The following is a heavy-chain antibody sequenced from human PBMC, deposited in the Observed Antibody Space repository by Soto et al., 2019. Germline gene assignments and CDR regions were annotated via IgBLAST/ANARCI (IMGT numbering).Heavy chain of an antibody. J-gene: IGHJ6*02. CDR3: ARYKSNYYYGMDV. V-gene: IGHV4-59*01. CDR1: GGSISSYY. Sequence: PSETLSLTCTVSGGSISSYYWSWIRQPPGKGLEWIVYIYYSGITNYNPSLKSRVTISGDTSKNQFSLKLSSVTAADTAVYYCARYKSNYYYGMDVWGQGTTVT. CDR2: IYYSGIT. D-gene: IGHD1-20*01.